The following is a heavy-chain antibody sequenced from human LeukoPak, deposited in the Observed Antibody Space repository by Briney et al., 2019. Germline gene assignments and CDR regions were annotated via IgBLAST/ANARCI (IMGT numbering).Heavy chain of an antibody. V-gene: IGHV3-23*01. CDR3: AKDASGWYSGGPNWFDP. Sequence: GGSLRLSCAASGFTFSSYAMSWVRQAPGKGLEWVSGISGSGGSTYYADSVKGRFIISRDNSKNTLYLQVKSLRAEDTAVYYCAKDASGWYSGGPNWFDPWGQGTLVTVSS. D-gene: IGHD6-19*01. CDR1: GFTFSSYA. J-gene: IGHJ5*02. CDR2: ISGSGGST.